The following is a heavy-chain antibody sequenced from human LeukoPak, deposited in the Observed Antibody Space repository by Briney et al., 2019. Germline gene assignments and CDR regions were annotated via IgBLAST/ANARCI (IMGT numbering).Heavy chain of an antibody. V-gene: IGHV1-2*02. CDR1: GYTFTVYY. CDR3: ARVNGGNSYDFDY. D-gene: IGHD4-23*01. J-gene: IGHJ4*02. Sequence: GATVKVSCKASGYTFTVYYMHWVRQAPGQGLEWMGWINGNTGVTHYAQKFQGRVTMTRDTSISTAYMELSRLRSDDTAVYYCARVNGGNSYDFDYWGQGTLVTVSP. CDR2: INGNTGVT.